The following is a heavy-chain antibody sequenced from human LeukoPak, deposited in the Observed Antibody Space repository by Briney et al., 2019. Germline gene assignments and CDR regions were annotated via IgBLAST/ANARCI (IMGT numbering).Heavy chain of an antibody. CDR1: GFTLGDYA. Sequence: GGSLRLSCTASGFTLGDYAMSWFRQAPGKGLEWVGFIRSKAYGGTTEYAASVKGRFTISRDDSKSIAYLQMNSLKTEDTAVYYCTYYYDSSGYFDYWGQGTLVTVSS. V-gene: IGHV3-49*03. D-gene: IGHD3-22*01. CDR2: IRSKAYGGTT. J-gene: IGHJ4*02. CDR3: TYYYDSSGYFDY.